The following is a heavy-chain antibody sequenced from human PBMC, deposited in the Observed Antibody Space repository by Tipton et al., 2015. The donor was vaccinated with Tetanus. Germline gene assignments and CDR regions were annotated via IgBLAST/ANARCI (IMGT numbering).Heavy chain of an antibody. D-gene: IGHD1-26*01. CDR2: INPSGGST. V-gene: IGHV1-46*01. J-gene: IGHJ5*02. Sequence: QLVQSGAEVKKPGASVRVSCKASGYTFTSYYIHWVQQAPGQGLEWMGIINPSGGSTSYAQKFQGRVTMTRDTSTSTVYMELRSLRSDDPAVYYWARGGSYPPGHWFDPWGQGTLVTVSS. CDR1: GYTFTSYY. CDR3: ARGGSYPPGHWFDP.